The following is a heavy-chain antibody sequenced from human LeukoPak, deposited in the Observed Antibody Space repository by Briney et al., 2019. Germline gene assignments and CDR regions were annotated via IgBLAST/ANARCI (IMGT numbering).Heavy chain of an antibody. CDR3: ARDEASGWPYYYYGMDV. Sequence: GGSLRLSCAASGLTFSSYSMNWVRQAPGKGLEWVSSISSSSSYIYYADSVKGRFTISRDNAKNSLYLQMNSLRAEDTAVYYCARDEASGWPYYYYGMDVWGQGTTVTVSS. J-gene: IGHJ6*02. CDR2: ISSSSSYI. CDR1: GLTFSSYS. V-gene: IGHV3-21*04. D-gene: IGHD6-19*01.